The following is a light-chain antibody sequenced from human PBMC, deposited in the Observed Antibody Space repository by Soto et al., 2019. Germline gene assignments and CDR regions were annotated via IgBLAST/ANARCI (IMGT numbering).Light chain of an antibody. Sequence: QSVLTQPPSASGSPGQSVTISCTGTSSDIGGNNFVSWYQHHPGKAPKLMLYDVIKRPSGVPARFSGSKSGNTASLTVSGLQAEDEADYYCSSYGGRNNFVVFGGGTKVTVL. CDR2: DVI. V-gene: IGLV2-8*01. CDR1: SSDIGGNNF. CDR3: SSYGGRNNFVV. J-gene: IGLJ2*01.